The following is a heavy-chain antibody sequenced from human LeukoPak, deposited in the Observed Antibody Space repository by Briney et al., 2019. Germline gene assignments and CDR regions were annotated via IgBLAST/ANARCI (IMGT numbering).Heavy chain of an antibody. V-gene: IGHV1-2*06. Sequence: ASVKVSCKASGYTFTGYYMHWVRQAPGQGLEWMGRINPNSGGTNYAQKFQGRVTMTRDTSISTAYMELSRLRSDDTAVYYCATSRSPCRLGEFLFDYWGQGTLVTVSS. CDR2: INPNSGGT. D-gene: IGHD3-16*01. J-gene: IGHJ4*02. CDR3: ATSRSPCRLGEFLFDY. CDR1: GYTFTGYY.